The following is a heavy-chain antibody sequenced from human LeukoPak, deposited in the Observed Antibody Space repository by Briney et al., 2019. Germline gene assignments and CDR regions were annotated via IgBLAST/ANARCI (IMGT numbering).Heavy chain of an antibody. J-gene: IGHJ5*02. Sequence: SETLSLTRTVSGGSISRLYWGWVREPPRKGLGWGGYIYYSGSTHYNPSLKSRVTISVDTSKNQFSLKLSSVTAADTAVYYCARGLGFGANWFDPWGQGTLVTVSS. V-gene: IGHV4-59*01. D-gene: IGHD3-10*01. CDR3: ARGLGFGANWFDP. CDR2: IYYSGST. CDR1: GGSISRLY.